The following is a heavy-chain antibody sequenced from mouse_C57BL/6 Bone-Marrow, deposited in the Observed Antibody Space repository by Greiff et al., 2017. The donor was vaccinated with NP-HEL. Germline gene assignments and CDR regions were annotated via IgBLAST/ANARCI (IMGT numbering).Heavy chain of an antibody. CDR3: ARWAGRYYFDY. J-gene: IGHJ2*01. V-gene: IGHV1-64*01. CDR2: IHPNSGST. CDR1: GYTFTSYW. D-gene: IGHD1-1*01. Sequence: VKLQQPGAELVKPGASVKLSCKASGYTFTSYWMHWVKQRPGQGLEWIGMIHPNSGSTNYNEKFKSKATLTVDKSSSTAYMQLSSLTSEDSAVYYCARWAGRYYFDYWGQGTTLTVSS.